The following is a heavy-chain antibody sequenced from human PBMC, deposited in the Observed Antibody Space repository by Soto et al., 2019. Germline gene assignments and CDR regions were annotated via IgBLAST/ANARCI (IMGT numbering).Heavy chain of an antibody. CDR2: LIPIFGTA. CDR3: ASHSSLRGYCISTSCYGYYYGMDV. D-gene: IGHD2-2*01. J-gene: IGHJ6*02. Sequence: QVQLVQSGAEVKKPGSSVKVSCKASGGTFSSYAISWVRQAPGQGLEWMGGLIPIFGTADYAQKFQGRVTITADESTSTAYMELSGLRSEDTAVYYCASHSSLRGYCISTSCYGYYYGMDVWGQGTTVTVSS. V-gene: IGHV1-69*12. CDR1: GGTFSSYA.